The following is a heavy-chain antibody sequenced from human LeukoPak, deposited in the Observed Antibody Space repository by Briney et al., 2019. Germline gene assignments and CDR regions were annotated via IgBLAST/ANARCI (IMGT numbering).Heavy chain of an antibody. Sequence: PGRSLRLSCAASGFCSTNYTLHWVCQRPEKGLGWVAVISYDGTLKYYEDSVRGRFTISRDNSKNTLYLQMNSLRVGDTAMYYCAKDRGSGYQAGLDYWGQGTLVTVSS. D-gene: IGHD5-12*01. CDR2: ISYDGTLK. CDR1: GFCSTNYT. V-gene: IGHV3-30*18. J-gene: IGHJ4*02. CDR3: AKDRGSGYQAGLDY.